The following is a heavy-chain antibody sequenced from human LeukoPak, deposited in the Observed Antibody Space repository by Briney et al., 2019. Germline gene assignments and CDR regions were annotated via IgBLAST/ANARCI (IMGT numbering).Heavy chain of an antibody. D-gene: IGHD5-18*01. Sequence: GESLKISCKGSGYSFTSYWIGWVRQMPGKGLEWMGIIYPGDSDTRYSPSFQGQVTISADKSINTAYLQWSSLKASDTAMYYCARAAPPRRRIDSYVDYWGQGTLVTVSS. CDR2: IYPGDSDT. CDR3: ARAAPPRRRIDSYVDY. V-gene: IGHV5-51*01. J-gene: IGHJ4*02. CDR1: GYSFTSYW.